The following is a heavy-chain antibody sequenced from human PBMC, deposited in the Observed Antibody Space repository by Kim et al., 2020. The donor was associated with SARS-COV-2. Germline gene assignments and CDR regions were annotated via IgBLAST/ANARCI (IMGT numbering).Heavy chain of an antibody. J-gene: IGHJ4*02. V-gene: IGHV1-3*01. D-gene: IGHD1-26*01. CDR2: INPVNGNT. CDR3: ALGRCGDY. CDR1: GVSFNNYV. Sequence: ASVKVSCKASGVSFNNYVIYWVRQAPGQRLEWMGWINPVNGNTKYSQNFQGRVTITRDTSASTVYMELSSLRSEDTALYYCALGRCGDYWGQGTLVTVSS.